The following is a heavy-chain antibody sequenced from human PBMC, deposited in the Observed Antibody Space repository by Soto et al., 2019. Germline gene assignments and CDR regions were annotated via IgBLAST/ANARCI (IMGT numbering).Heavy chain of an antibody. Sequence: QVQLVQSGAEVKKPGASVKVSCQASGYTFTGYYMHWVRQAPGQGLEWMGWIKPNSGGTNYAQKFQGWVTMTRDTSISTGYLELSRLRSAETAVYYCARGSRLFFGVLPWDYRGLGTLVSVS. V-gene: IGHV1-2*04. D-gene: IGHD3-3*01. CDR2: IKPNSGGT. J-gene: IGHJ4*02. CDR3: ARGSRLFFGVLPWDY. CDR1: GYTFTGYY.